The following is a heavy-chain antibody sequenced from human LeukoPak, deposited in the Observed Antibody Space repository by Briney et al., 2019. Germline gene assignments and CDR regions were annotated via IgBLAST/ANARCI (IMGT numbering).Heavy chain of an antibody. D-gene: IGHD6-25*01. Sequence: GGSLRLSCAASGFTFDDYAMSWVRQAPGKGLEWVSAISGSGGSTYYADSVKGRFTISRDNSKNTLYLQMNSLRAEDTAVYYCAKASSSGWSAYFQHWGQGTLVTVSS. CDR1: GFTFDDYA. CDR2: ISGSGGST. J-gene: IGHJ1*01. CDR3: AKASSSGWSAYFQH. V-gene: IGHV3-23*01.